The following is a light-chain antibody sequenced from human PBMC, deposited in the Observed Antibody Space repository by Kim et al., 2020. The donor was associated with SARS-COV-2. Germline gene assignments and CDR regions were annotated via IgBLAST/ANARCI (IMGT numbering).Light chain of an antibody. J-gene: IGKJ2*01. Sequence: ATINCKSSQSVLYSSNNKTYLAWYQQKPGQTPKLLIYWASSREPGFPDRFSGSGSGTDFTLTISSLQAEDVAVYYCQQYYTAPYTFGQGTKVDIK. V-gene: IGKV4-1*01. CDR3: QQYYTAPYT. CDR1: QSVLYSSNNKTY. CDR2: WAS.